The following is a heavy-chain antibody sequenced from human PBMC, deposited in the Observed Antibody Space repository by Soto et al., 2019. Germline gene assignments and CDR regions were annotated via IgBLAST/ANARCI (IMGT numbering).Heavy chain of an antibody. CDR2: FDPEDAET. CDR1: GYTLTECS. J-gene: IGHJ6*02. Sequence: ASVKVSCKVSGYTLTECSMHWVRQAPGKGLEWMGGFDPEDAETIYAQKFQGRVTMTEDTSTDTAYMELSSLRSEDTAVYYCATTLGSSLQNDYYGMDVWGQGTTVTVSS. CDR3: ATTLGSSLQNDYYGMDV. V-gene: IGHV1-24*01. D-gene: IGHD6-6*01.